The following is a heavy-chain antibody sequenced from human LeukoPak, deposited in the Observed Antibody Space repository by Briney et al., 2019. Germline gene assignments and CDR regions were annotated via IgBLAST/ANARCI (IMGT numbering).Heavy chain of an antibody. J-gene: IGHJ3*01. V-gene: IGHV4-39*07. CDR1: GGSISDSYYY. CDR3: AGDWYDGSGYPEASCGLDV. Sequence: SETLSLTCIVSGGSISDSYYYWGWIRQPPGKGLEWIGSIHDSGSTFYNPSLKSRVTISIDTSKNQFSLRLTSVTAADTAVYYCAGDWYDGSGYPEASCGLDVWAEGQWSASLQ. D-gene: IGHD3-22*01. CDR2: IHDSGST.